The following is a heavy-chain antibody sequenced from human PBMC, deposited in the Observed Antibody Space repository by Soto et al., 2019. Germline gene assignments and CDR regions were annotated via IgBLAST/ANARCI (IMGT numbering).Heavy chain of an antibody. J-gene: IGHJ3*01. CDR1: GFTVSSNY. D-gene: IGHD5-18*01. V-gene: IGHV3-66*01. Sequence: GGSLRLSCAASGFTVSSNYMSWVRQAPGKGLEWVSVIYNGGSTYYADAVKGGVTISRDNSKNTLYLQMNSLRAEDTAVYYCARRRIQLWSDDAFDVWGQGTMVTXSS. CDR2: IYNGGST. CDR3: ARRRIQLWSDDAFDV.